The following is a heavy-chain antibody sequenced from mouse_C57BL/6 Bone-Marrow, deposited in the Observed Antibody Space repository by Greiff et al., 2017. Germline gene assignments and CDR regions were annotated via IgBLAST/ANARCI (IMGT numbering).Heavy chain of an antibody. CDR2: IYPGGGYT. D-gene: IGHD5-1*01. CDR3: ARAGQSTLYAMDY. Sequence: QVQLQQSGAELVRPGTSVKMSCKASGYTFTNYWIGWAKQRPGHGLEWIGDIYPGGGYTNYTEKFKGKATLTADKSSSTAYMQFSSRTSEDSAIYYCARAGQSTLYAMDYWGQGTSVTVSS. J-gene: IGHJ4*01. CDR1: GYTFTNYW. V-gene: IGHV1-63*01.